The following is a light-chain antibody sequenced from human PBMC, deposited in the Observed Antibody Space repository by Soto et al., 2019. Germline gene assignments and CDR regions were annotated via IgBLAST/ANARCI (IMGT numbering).Light chain of an antibody. Sequence: EIVLTQSPVTLSLSPGERATLSCRASQSVFSSLAWYQQKPGLAPRLLIYDASTRATAIPARFRGSGSGTDFTLTISSLEPEDFAVYYCHQRSNWPLTFGGGTKVEIK. CDR2: DAS. CDR1: QSVFSS. CDR3: HQRSNWPLT. J-gene: IGKJ4*01. V-gene: IGKV3-11*01.